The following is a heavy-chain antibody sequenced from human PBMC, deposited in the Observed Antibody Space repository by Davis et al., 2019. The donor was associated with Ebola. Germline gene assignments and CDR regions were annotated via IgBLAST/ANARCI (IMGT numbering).Heavy chain of an antibody. D-gene: IGHD3-3*01. Sequence: MPSETLSLTCAVSGAFVSSSGYSWIWIRQPPGKGLEWIAYYYYTGSTYYSPSLRGRVTISVATSKNQFSLKLSSVTAADTAVYYCARFPFWSGYLDWYFDLWGRGTLVTVSS. V-gene: IGHV4-30-4*07. CDR1: GAFVSSSGYS. CDR2: YYYTGST. J-gene: IGHJ2*01. CDR3: ARFPFWSGYLDWYFDL.